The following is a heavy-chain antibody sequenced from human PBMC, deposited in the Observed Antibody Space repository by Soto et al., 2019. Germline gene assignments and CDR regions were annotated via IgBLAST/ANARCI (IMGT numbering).Heavy chain of an antibody. CDR3: ASKMVRAVHYYYGMDV. CDR1: GGTFSSYA. V-gene: IGHV1-69*13. D-gene: IGHD3-10*01. Sequence: ASVKVSCKASGGTFSSYAISWVRQAPGQGLEWMGGIIPIFGTANYAQKFQGRVTITADESTSTAYMELSSLRSEDTAVYYCASKMVRAVHYYYGMDVWGQGTTVTVSS. J-gene: IGHJ6*02. CDR2: IIPIFGTA.